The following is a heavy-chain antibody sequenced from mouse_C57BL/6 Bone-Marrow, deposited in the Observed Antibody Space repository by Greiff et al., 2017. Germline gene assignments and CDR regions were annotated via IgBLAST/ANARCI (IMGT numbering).Heavy chain of an antibody. Sequence: EVMLVESGGGLVKPGGSLKLSCAASGFTFSDYGMHWVRQAPEKGLEWVAYISSGSSTIYYADTVKGRFTISRDNAKNTLFLQMTSLRSEDTAMYYGARPDCGYAMDYWGQGTSVTVSS. CDR3: ARPDCGYAMDY. CDR2: ISSGSSTI. J-gene: IGHJ4*01. CDR1: GFTFSDYG. V-gene: IGHV5-17*01.